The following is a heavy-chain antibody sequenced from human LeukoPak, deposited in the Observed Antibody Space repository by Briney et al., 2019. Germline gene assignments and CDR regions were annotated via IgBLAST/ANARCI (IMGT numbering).Heavy chain of an antibody. J-gene: IGHJ4*02. CDR2: INHSGST. Sequence: PSETLSLTCAVYGGSFSGYYWSWIRQPPGKGLEWIGEINHSGSTNYNPSLKSRVTISVDTSKNQFSLKLSSVTAADTAVCYCARHRRGYDFWSGYRFDHWGQGTLVTVSS. D-gene: IGHD3-3*01. CDR1: GGSFSGYY. CDR3: ARHRRGYDFWSGYRFDH. V-gene: IGHV4-34*01.